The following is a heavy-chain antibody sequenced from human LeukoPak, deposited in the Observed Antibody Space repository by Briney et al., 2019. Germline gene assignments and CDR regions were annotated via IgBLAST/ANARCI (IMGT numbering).Heavy chain of an antibody. CDR3: ARPLIVVVPAAMDY. V-gene: IGHV3-33*01. Sequence: GGSLRLSCAASGFTFSSYGMHWVRQAPGKGLEWVAVIWYDGSNKYYADSVKGRFTISRDNSKNTLYLQVNSLRAEDTAVYYCARPLIVVVPAAMDYWGQGTLVTVSS. D-gene: IGHD2-2*01. J-gene: IGHJ4*02. CDR2: IWYDGSNK. CDR1: GFTFSSYG.